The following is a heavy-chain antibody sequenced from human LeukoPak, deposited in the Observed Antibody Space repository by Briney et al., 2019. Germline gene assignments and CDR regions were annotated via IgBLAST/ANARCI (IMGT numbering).Heavy chain of an antibody. J-gene: IGHJ4*02. CDR1: GFTFSSYG. Sequence: QPGRSLRPPCAASGFTFSSYGMHWVRQAPGKGLEWVAVIWYDGSNKYYADSVKGRFTISRDNSKNTLYLQMNSLRAEDTAVYYCARGQLYYYDSSGYSYWGQGTLVTVSS. CDR2: IWYDGSNK. V-gene: IGHV3-33*01. CDR3: ARGQLYYYDSSGYSY. D-gene: IGHD3-22*01.